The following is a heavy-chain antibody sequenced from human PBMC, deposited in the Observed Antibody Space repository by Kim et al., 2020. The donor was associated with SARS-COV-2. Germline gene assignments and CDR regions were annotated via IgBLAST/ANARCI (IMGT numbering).Heavy chain of an antibody. CDR2: INHSGST. V-gene: IGHV4-34*01. CDR3: AGLGSVGAGDY. CDR1: GGSFSGYY. Sequence: SETLSLTCAVYGGSFSGYYWSWIRQPPGKGLEWIGEINHSGSTNYNPSLKSRVTISVDTSKNQFSLKLSSVTAADTAVYYCAGLGSVGAGDYWGQGTLVTVSS. J-gene: IGHJ4*02. D-gene: IGHD1-26*01.